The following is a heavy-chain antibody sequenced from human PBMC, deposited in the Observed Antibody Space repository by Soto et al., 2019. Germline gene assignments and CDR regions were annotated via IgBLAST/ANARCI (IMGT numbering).Heavy chain of an antibody. J-gene: IGHJ6*02. CDR2: IIPIFGTA. CDR3: ARARIAAAGDCYYYYGMDV. V-gene: IGHV1-69*13. CDR1: GGTFSSYA. D-gene: IGHD6-13*01. Sequence: SVKVSCKASGGTFSSYAISWVRQAPGQGLEWMGGIIPIFGTANYTQKFQGRVTITADESTSTAYMELSSLRSEDTAVYYCARARIAAAGDCYYYYGMDVWGQGTTVTVSS.